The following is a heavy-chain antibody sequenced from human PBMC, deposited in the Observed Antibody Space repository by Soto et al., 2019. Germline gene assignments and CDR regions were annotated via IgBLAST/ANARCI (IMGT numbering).Heavy chain of an antibody. CDR1: GVTFSTYV. Sequence: QVQLVQSGAEVKKPGSSVKVSCKPSGVTFSTYVINWVRQAPGQGLEWMGCIIPIFGTPNYAQKFQDRVTITAEESTSTAYMELSSLRSEDTAVYYCALSSTSDYWGQGTLVTVSS. J-gene: IGHJ4*02. V-gene: IGHV1-69*01. CDR2: IIPIFGTP. D-gene: IGHD6-13*01. CDR3: ALSSTSDY.